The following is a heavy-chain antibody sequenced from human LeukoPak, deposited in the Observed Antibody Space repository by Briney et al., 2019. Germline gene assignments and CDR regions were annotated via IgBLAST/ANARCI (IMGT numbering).Heavy chain of an antibody. CDR1: GGSISSGSYY. D-gene: IGHD3-9*01. CDR3: ARDGGPVLRYFDWLLTSDNWFDP. V-gene: IGHV4-61*02. Sequence: SQTLSLTCTVSGGSISSGSYYWSWIRQPAGKGLEWIGRIYTSGSTNYNPSLKSRVTISVDTSKNQFSLKLSSVTAADTAVYYCARDGGPVLRYFDWLLTSDNWFDPWGQGTLVTVSS. J-gene: IGHJ5*02. CDR2: IYTSGST.